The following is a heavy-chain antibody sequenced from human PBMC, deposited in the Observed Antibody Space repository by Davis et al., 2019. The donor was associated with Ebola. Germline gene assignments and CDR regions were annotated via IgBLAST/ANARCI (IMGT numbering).Heavy chain of an antibody. CDR1: GFTFSSYA. J-gene: IGHJ4*02. CDR2: ICGGGGTT. Sequence: GGSLRLSCAASGFTFSSYAMSWVRQAPGKRLEWVSAICGGGGTTYYAGSVRGRFTISRDDSKNTLYLQMNGLKTEDTAVYYCTTIGVAGTRTFDYWGQGTLVTVSS. V-gene: IGHV3-23*01. CDR3: TTIGVAGTRTFDY. D-gene: IGHD6-19*01.